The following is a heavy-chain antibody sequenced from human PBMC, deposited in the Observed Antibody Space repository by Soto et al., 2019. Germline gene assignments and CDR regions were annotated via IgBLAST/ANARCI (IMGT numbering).Heavy chain of an antibody. D-gene: IGHD6-19*01. CDR3: ATAESGWCQD. CDR2: ISAYNGNT. J-gene: IGHJ4*02. CDR1: GYTFTSYG. Sequence: ASVKVSCKACGYTFTSYGISWVRQAPGQGLEWMGWISAYNGNTNYAQKLQGRVTMTTDTSTSTAYMELRSLRSDDTAVYYCATAESGWCQDWRQGTLRTVFS. V-gene: IGHV1-18*04.